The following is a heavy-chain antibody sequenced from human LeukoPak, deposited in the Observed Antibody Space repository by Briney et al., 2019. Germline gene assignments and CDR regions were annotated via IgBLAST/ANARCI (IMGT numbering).Heavy chain of an antibody. CDR3: AIAKYSSGWYGAFDI. J-gene: IGHJ3*02. V-gene: IGHV1-24*01. CDR1: GYTLTELS. CDR2: FDPEDGET. D-gene: IGHD6-19*01. Sequence: ASVKVSCKVSGYTLTELSMHWVRQAPGKGLEWMGGFDPEDGETIYAQKFQGRVTMTEDTSTDTAYMELSSQRSEDTAVYYCAIAKYSSGWYGAFDIWGQGTMVTVSS.